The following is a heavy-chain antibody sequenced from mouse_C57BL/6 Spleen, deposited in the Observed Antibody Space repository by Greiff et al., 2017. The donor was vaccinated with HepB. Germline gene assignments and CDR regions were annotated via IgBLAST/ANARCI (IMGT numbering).Heavy chain of an antibody. V-gene: IGHV1-55*01. CDR1: GYTFTSYW. Sequence: QVQLQQPGAELVKPGASVKMSCKASGYTFTSYWITWVKQRPGQGLEWIGDIYPGSGSTNYNEKFKSKATLTVDTSSSTAYMQLSSLTSEDSAVYYCAREAYYYGSSYGYYFDYWGQGTTLTVSS. CDR3: AREAYYYGSSYGYYFDY. CDR2: IYPGSGST. J-gene: IGHJ2*01. D-gene: IGHD1-1*01.